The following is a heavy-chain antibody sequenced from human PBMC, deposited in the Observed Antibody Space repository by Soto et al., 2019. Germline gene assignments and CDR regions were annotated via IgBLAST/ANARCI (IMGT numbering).Heavy chain of an antibody. J-gene: IGHJ4*02. CDR1: GGSISSGVYY. CDR2: IYYSGST. Sequence: SETLSLTCTVSGGSISSGVYYWSWIRQHPGKGLEWIGYIYYSGSTYNNPALKSRLTISVDTSKNQFSLKLSSVTAADTAVYYCARHPNRCGSSGGCHFDYWGQGTLVTVSS. V-gene: IGHV4-31*03. CDR3: ARHPNRCGSSGGCHFDY. D-gene: IGHD6-25*01.